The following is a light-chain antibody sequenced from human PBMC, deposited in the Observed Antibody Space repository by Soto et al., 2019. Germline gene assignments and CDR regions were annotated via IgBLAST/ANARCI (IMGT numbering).Light chain of an antibody. Sequence: APAQPAPRSGSPGQCITTSCPGTSSGVGSYNLVSWYQQHPGKAPKLMIYEVSKRPSGVSNRFSGSKSGNTASLTISGLQAEDEADYYCCSYAGSSFYVFGIGTKVTVL. J-gene: IGLJ1*01. CDR3: CSYAGSSFYV. CDR2: EVS. V-gene: IGLV2-23*02. CDR1: SSGVGSYNL.